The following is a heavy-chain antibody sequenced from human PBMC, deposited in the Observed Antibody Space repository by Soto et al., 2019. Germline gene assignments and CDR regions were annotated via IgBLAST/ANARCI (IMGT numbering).Heavy chain of an antibody. V-gene: IGHV5-51*01. CDR1: GYSFTSYW. J-gene: IGHJ6*02. CDR3: ARTSAAGKYYYGMDV. D-gene: IGHD6-13*01. Sequence: GESLKISCKGSGYSFTSYWIGWVRQMPGKGLEWMGIIYPGDSDTRYSPSFQGQVTISADKSISTAYLQWSSLKASDTAMYYCARTSAAGKYYYGMDVWGQGTKGTVSS. CDR2: IYPGDSDT.